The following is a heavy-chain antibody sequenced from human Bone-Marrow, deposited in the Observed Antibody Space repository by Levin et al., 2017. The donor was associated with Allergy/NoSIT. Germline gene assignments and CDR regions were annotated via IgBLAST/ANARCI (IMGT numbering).Heavy chain of an antibody. V-gene: IGHV1-2*06. Sequence: ASVKVSCKASGYTFTGYYMHWVRQAPGQGLEWMGRINPNSGGTNYAQKFQGRVTMTRDTSISTAYMELSRLRSDDTAVYYCARDRPIYESSGYLESWGQGTLVTVSS. CDR2: INPNSGGT. J-gene: IGHJ5*02. D-gene: IGHD3-22*01. CDR3: ARDRPIYESSGYLES. CDR1: GYTFTGYY.